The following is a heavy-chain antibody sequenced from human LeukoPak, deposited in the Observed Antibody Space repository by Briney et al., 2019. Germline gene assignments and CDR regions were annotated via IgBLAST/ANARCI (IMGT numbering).Heavy chain of an antibody. Sequence: HPGGSLRLSCAASGFTFDEYAMHWVHQAPGKGLEWVSLISWDGGSTYYADSVKGRFTISRDNSKNSLYLQMNSRRAEDTALYYCAKDEEGSGWSHIDYWGQGTLVTVSS. D-gene: IGHD6-19*01. CDR1: GFTFDEYA. V-gene: IGHV3-43D*03. CDR2: ISWDGGST. J-gene: IGHJ4*02. CDR3: AKDEEGSGWSHIDY.